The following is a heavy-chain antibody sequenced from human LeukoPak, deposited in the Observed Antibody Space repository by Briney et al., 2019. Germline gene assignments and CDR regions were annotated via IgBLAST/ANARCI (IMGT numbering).Heavy chain of an antibody. V-gene: IGHV4-39*01. J-gene: IGHJ4*02. CDR1: GGSISSSSYY. CDR3: ARRDGYNYADY. Sequence: PSETLSLTCTVSGGSISSSSYYWGWIRQPPGKGLEWIGSIYYSGSTYYNPSLKSRVTISVDTSKNQFSLKLSSVTAADTAVYYCARRDGYNYADYWGQGTLVTVSS. D-gene: IGHD5-24*01. CDR2: IYYSGST.